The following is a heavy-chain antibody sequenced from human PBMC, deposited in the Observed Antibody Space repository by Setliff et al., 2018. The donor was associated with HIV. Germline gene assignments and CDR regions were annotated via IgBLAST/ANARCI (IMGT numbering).Heavy chain of an antibody. V-gene: IGHV4-4*02. D-gene: IGHD6-13*01. CDR3: ARILVAAAGTGFDP. CDR2: IYHSGSA. J-gene: IGHJ5*02. CDR1: GGSISSSNW. Sequence: SETLSLTCAVSGGSISSSNWWSWVRQPPGKGLEWIGEIYHSGSANYNPSLKSRVIISIDKSKNKFSLKVSSVAAADTAVYYCARILVAAAGTGFDPWGQGIQVTVSS.